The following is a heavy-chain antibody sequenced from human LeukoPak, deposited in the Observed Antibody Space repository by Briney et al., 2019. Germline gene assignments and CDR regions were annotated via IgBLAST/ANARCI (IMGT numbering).Heavy chain of an antibody. CDR3: ARAQKVPGIAAAGTPSEQNYYYYYYMDV. V-gene: IGHV4-4*07. CDR1: GGSISSYY. Sequence: SETLSLTCTVSGGSISSYYWSWIRQPAGKGLEWIGRIYTSGSTNYNPSLKSRVTMSVDTSKNQFSLKLSSVTAADTAVYYYARAQKVPGIAAAGTPSEQNYYYYYYMDVWGKGTTVTVSS. CDR2: IYTSGST. D-gene: IGHD6-13*01. J-gene: IGHJ6*03.